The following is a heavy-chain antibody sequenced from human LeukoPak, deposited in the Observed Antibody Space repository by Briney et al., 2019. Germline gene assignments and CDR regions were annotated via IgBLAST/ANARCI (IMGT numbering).Heavy chain of an antibody. Sequence: SVKVSCKASGGTFSSYAISWVRQAPGQGLEWMGGIIPIFGTANYAQKFQGRVTITADESMSTAYMELSSLRSEDTAVYYCARDGYSSGWYGRRAFDIWGQGTMVTVSS. V-gene: IGHV1-69*13. CDR1: GGTFSSYA. CDR3: ARDGYSSGWYGRRAFDI. CDR2: IIPIFGTA. D-gene: IGHD6-19*01. J-gene: IGHJ3*02.